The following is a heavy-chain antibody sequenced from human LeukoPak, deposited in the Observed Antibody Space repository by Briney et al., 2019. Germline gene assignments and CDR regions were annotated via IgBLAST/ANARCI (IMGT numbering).Heavy chain of an antibody. V-gene: IGHV4-61*01. J-gene: IGHJ4*02. CDR2: IYYSGST. D-gene: IGHD3-16*01. Sequence: SQTLSLTCTVSGGSISSGSYYWSWIRQPPGKGLEWIGYIYYSGSTNYNPSLKSRVTISVDTSKEQFSLKVNSVTAADTAVYYCTRGAGWLIDYWGQGILVTVSS. CDR1: GGSISSGSYY. CDR3: TRGAGWLIDY.